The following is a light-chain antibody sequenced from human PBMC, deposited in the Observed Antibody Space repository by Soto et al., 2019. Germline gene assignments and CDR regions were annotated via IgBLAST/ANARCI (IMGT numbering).Light chain of an antibody. J-gene: IGKJ1*01. V-gene: IGKV3-15*01. CDR1: QSVSSN. CDR3: QQYNGYSRT. CDR2: GAS. Sequence: IVMTQSPATLSVSPGERATLSCRASQSVSSNLAWYQQKPGQAPRLLIFGASTRATGVPPRFRGSGSGTEFTLTISSMQPDDFATFYCQQYNGYSRTFGQGTKVEI.